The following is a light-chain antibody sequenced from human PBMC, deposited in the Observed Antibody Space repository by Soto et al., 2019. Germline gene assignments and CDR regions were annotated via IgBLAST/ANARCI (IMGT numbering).Light chain of an antibody. Sequence: QSALTQPASVSGSPGQPITISCTGTSSDVGGYNYVSWYQQHPGKAPKVMIYDVSNRPSGVSNRFSGSTSGNTASPTISGRQADDEADYYCGSYSTSSTLFVFGTGTKVTVL. CDR3: GSYSTSSTLFV. CDR2: DVS. V-gene: IGLV2-14*01. J-gene: IGLJ1*01. CDR1: SSDVGGYNY.